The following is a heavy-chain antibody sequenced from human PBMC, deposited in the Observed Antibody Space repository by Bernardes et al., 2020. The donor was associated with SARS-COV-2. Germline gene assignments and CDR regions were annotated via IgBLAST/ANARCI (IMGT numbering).Heavy chain of an antibody. J-gene: IGHJ4*02. Sequence: GGSLRLSCAASGFTFSSYAMSWVRQAPGKGLEWVSEISGSGGSTNYADSVKGRSTISRDNSKNTLYLQMNSLRAEDTAVYYCVKGHGDFDYWGQGTLVTVSS. CDR2: ISGSGGST. V-gene: IGHV3-23*01. CDR3: VKGHGDFDY. CDR1: GFTFSSYA.